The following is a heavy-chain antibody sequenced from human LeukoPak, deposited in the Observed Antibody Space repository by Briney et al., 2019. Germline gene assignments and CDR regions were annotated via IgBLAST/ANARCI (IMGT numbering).Heavy chain of an antibody. Sequence: SETLSLTCTVSGGSISSSGSSWGWIRQPPGKGLEWIGSIYYSGNTYNPSLKSRVTISVDTSKNQFSLNLTSVNAADTAVYYCARVMAARREDLNWFDPWGQGTLVTVSS. J-gene: IGHJ5*02. V-gene: IGHV4-39*07. D-gene: IGHD6-6*01. CDR1: GGSISSSGSS. CDR3: ARVMAARREDLNWFDP. CDR2: IYYSGNT.